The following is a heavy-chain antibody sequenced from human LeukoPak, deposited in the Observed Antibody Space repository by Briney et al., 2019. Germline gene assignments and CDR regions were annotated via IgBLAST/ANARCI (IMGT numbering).Heavy chain of an antibody. CDR1: GFSFSGAA. Sequence: GGSLRLSCEASGFSFSGAAMHWVRQASGKGLEWLGRIRNKPNTYATTYATSVKGRFVISRDDSRNMAYLQMNSLKTEDTAVYYCAIQYYDINGFYTAGDYYYYMDVWGKGTTVTVSS. J-gene: IGHJ6*03. D-gene: IGHD3-22*01. V-gene: IGHV3-73*01. CDR2: IRNKPNTYAT. CDR3: AIQYYDINGFYTAGDYYYYMDV.